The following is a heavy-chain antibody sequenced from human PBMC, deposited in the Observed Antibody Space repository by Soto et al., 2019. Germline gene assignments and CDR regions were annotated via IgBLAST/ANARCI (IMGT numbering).Heavy chain of an antibody. Sequence: GGSLRLSCAASGFTFSSYAMSWVRQAPGKGLEWVSAISGSGGSTYYADSVKGRFTISRDNSKNTLYLQMNSLRAEDTAVYYCAKDICRTLAAAGPCEFFDYWGQGTLVTVSS. CDR1: GFTFSSYA. V-gene: IGHV3-23*01. CDR2: ISGSGGST. D-gene: IGHD6-13*01. J-gene: IGHJ4*02. CDR3: AKDICRTLAAAGPCEFFDY.